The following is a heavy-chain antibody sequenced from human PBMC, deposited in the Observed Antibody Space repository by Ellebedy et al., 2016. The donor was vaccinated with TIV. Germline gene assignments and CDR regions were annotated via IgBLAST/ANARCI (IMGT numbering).Heavy chain of an antibody. V-gene: IGHV1-46*01. CDR3: ARGEYYDSSGHKWRRYYYYGMDV. CDR2: INPSGGST. J-gene: IGHJ6*02. D-gene: IGHD3-22*01. Sequence: ASVKVSXXASGYTFTSYYMHWVRQAPGQGLEWMGIINPSGGSTSYAQKFQGRVTMTRDTSTSTVYMELSSLRSGDTAVYYCARGEYYDSSGHKWRRYYYYGMDVWGQGTTVTVSS. CDR1: GYTFTSYY.